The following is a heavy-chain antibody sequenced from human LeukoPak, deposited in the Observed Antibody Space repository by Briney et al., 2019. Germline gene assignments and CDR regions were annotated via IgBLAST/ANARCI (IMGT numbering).Heavy chain of an antibody. D-gene: IGHD5-12*01. Sequence: ASVKVSCKASGYTFTGCYMHWVRQAPGQGLEWMGWINPNSGGTNYAQKFQGRVTMTRDTSISTAYMELSRLRSDDTAVYYCARDLVLGYSGYDLIYWGQGTLVTVSS. CDR2: INPNSGGT. J-gene: IGHJ4*02. V-gene: IGHV1-2*02. CDR1: GYTFTGCY. CDR3: ARDLVLGYSGYDLIY.